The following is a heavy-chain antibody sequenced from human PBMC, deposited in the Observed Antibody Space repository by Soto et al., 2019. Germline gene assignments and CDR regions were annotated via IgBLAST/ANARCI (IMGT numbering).Heavy chain of an antibody. CDR3: AKDKRRGIAAAGGDY. Sequence: EVQLLESGGGLVQPGGSLRLSCAASGFTFSSYAMSWVRQAPGKGLEWVSAISGSGGSTYYADSVKGRFTISRDNSKNTLYLQMNSLSAEDTAVYYCAKDKRRGIAAAGGDYWGQGTLVTVSS. V-gene: IGHV3-23*01. D-gene: IGHD6-13*01. CDR1: GFTFSSYA. J-gene: IGHJ4*02. CDR2: ISGSGGST.